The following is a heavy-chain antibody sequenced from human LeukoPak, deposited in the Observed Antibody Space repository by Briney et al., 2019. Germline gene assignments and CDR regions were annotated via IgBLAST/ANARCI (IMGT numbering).Heavy chain of an antibody. J-gene: IGHJ4*02. D-gene: IGHD3-22*01. Sequence: ASVTVSCRASGYTFTSYYIHWLRQAPGQGFEWIGWSDPKSGATKYEHFQGRVTMTIDTSISTAYMELRRLRFDDTAVYYCTRANPYDNSGYSPEIQYWGQGTLVTVSS. CDR3: TRANPYDNSGYSPEIQY. CDR1: GYTFTSYY. V-gene: IGHV1-2*02. CDR2: SDPKSGAT.